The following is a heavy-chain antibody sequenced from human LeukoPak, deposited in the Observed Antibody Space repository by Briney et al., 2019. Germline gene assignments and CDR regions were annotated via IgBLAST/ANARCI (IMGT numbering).Heavy chain of an antibody. D-gene: IGHD5-18*01. CDR2: MNPNSGNR. CDR1: GYTFTTYD. CDR3: ARGRILRGFSYGRLGLRDHYMDV. Sequence: GASVKVSCKASGYTFTTYDISWVRQATGRGLEWMGWMNPNSGNRGYVQKFQGRVTMTRNTSINTAYMELSSLRSEDTAIYYCARGRILRGFSYGRLGLRDHYMDVWGIGTTVTISS. J-gene: IGHJ6*03. V-gene: IGHV1-8*01.